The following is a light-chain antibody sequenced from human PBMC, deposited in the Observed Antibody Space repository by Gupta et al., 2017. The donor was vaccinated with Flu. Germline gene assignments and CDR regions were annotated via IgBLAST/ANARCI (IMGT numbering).Light chain of an antibody. V-gene: IGKV1-39*01. CDR2: GAS. CDR3: QQSYTTLRT. Sequence: PSSLSASVGDRVTITVRASQSVSNQLNSHQQKPGKTPKLLIYGASGLQSGVPSRYSGSGSGTDFTLTISILQPEDFATYYCQQSYTTLRTFGQGTKVEIK. CDR1: QSVSNQ. J-gene: IGKJ1*01.